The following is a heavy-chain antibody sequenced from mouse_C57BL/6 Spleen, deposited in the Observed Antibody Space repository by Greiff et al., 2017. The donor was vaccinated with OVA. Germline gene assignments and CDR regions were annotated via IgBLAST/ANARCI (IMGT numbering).Heavy chain of an antibody. CDR1: GYAFSSSW. J-gene: IGHJ3*01. CDR3: ARSMAYDYRGVFAY. V-gene: IGHV1-82*01. Sequence: QVQLKQSGPELVKPGDSVKISCKASGYAFSSSWMNWVKQRPGKGLEWIGRIYPGDGDTNYNGKFKGKATLTADKSSSTAYMQLSSLTSEDSAVYFCARSMAYDYRGVFAYWGQGTLVTVSA. D-gene: IGHD2-4*01. CDR2: IYPGDGDT.